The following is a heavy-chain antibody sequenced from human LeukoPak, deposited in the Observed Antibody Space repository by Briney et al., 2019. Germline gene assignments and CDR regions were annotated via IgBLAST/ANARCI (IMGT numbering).Heavy chain of an antibody. J-gene: IGHJ6*02. CDR3: ARGRYCSGGSCYNGMDV. Sequence: ASLTVSCKASGYTFTTYDINWVRQAAGQGLEWMGWMNPNSGNTGYAQKFQGRVTMTRNTSITTAYMELSSLSSEDTAVYYCARGRYCSGGSCYNGMDVWGQGTTVTVSS. V-gene: IGHV1-8*01. CDR2: MNPNSGNT. CDR1: GYTFTTYD. D-gene: IGHD2-15*01.